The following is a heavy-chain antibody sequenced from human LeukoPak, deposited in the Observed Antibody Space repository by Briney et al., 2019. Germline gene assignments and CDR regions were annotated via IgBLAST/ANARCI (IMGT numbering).Heavy chain of an antibody. CDR2: ISYDGSNK. CDR3: ARDPRGDGDYILYYYYYYYMDV. D-gene: IGHD4-17*01. V-gene: IGHV3-30-3*01. Sequence: GGSLRLSCAASGFTFSSYAMHWVRQAPGKGLEWVAVISYDGSNKYYADSVKGRFTISRDNAKNSLYLQMNSLRAEDTAVYYCARDPRGDGDYILYYYYYYYMDVWGKGTTVTVSS. CDR1: GFTFSSYA. J-gene: IGHJ6*03.